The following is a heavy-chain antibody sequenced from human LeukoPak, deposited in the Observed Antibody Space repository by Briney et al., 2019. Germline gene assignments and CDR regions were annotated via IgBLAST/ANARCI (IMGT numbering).Heavy chain of an antibody. CDR1: GLXFSSYA. Sequence: PGGSLRLSCAASGLXFSSYAISWVRQAPGKGQEWVSGISGNGGGTYYADSVKGRFTISRDNSKNTLYLQMNSLRVGDTAVYYCAKSFGYSRSWFDNWGQGTLVTVSS. J-gene: IGHJ4*02. V-gene: IGHV3-23*01. CDR2: ISGNGGGT. D-gene: IGHD6-13*01. CDR3: AKSFGYSRSWFDN.